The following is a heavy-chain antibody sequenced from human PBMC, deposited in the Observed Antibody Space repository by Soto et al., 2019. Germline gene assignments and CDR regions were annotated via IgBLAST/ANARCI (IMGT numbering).Heavy chain of an antibody. D-gene: IGHD3-10*01. CDR2: ISGSGGST. J-gene: IGHJ4*02. V-gene: IGHV3-23*01. Sequence: EVQLLESGGGLVQPGGSLRLSCAASGFTFSSYAMSWVRQAPGKGLEWVSAISGSGGSTYYADSVKGRFTISRDNSKNTLYLQMNGLRAEDTAVYYCAKVGRNTMVRGAVPYWGQGTLVTVSS. CDR1: GFTFSSYA. CDR3: AKVGRNTMVRGAVPY.